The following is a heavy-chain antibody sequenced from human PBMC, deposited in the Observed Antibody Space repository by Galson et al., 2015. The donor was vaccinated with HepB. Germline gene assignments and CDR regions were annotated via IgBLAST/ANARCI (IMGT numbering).Heavy chain of an antibody. Sequence: SLRLSCAASGFTFSSYSMNWVRQAPGKGLQWVSYISSSSSTIYYADSVKGRFTISRDNAKNSLYLQMNSLRDEDTAVYYCAGGGKDYYDSSGYYYVFYYYYGMDVWGQGTTVTVSS. CDR3: AGGGKDYYDSSGYYYVFYYYYGMDV. CDR1: GFTFSSYS. D-gene: IGHD3-22*01. J-gene: IGHJ6*02. V-gene: IGHV3-48*02. CDR2: ISSSSSTI.